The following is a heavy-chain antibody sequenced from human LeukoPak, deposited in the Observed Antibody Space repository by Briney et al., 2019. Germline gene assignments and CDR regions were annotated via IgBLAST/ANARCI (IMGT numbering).Heavy chain of an antibody. V-gene: IGHV4-59*12. Sequence: SETLSLTCTVSGGSISNYYWSWIRQPPGKGLEWIGYIYYSGSTSYNPSLKSRVTISVDTSKNQFSLKLSSVTAADTAVYYCARVTRGYSYGLIDYWGQGTLVTVSS. CDR3: ARVTRGYSYGLIDY. D-gene: IGHD5-18*01. CDR2: IYYSGST. CDR1: GGSISNYY. J-gene: IGHJ4*02.